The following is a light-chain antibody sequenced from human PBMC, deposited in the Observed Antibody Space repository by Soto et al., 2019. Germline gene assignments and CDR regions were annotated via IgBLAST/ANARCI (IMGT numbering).Light chain of an antibody. CDR3: SSYAGSNNRYV. V-gene: IGLV2-8*01. CDR1: SSDVGGYNY. Sequence: QSALTQPPSASGSPGQSVTISCTGTSSDVGGYNYVSWYQQHPGKAPKLMIYEVSKRPSGVPDRFSGSKSCNTASLTVSGLQAEDDADYYCSSYAGSNNRYVFGTGTKLTVL. CDR2: EVS. J-gene: IGLJ1*01.